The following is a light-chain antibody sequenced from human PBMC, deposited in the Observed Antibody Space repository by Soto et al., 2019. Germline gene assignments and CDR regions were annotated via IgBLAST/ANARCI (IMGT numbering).Light chain of an antibody. CDR2: AS. CDR1: QDIGSD. V-gene: IGKV1-6*01. Sequence: AIQMTQSPSSLSASVGDRITVTCRARQDIGSDLGWYQQNPGKAPKLMIYASGLQSGVPSRFGGSGSGTDFTLPISSLQPEDFATYFCLQANDYPYTFGQGTRRQI. CDR3: LQANDYPYT. J-gene: IGKJ2*01.